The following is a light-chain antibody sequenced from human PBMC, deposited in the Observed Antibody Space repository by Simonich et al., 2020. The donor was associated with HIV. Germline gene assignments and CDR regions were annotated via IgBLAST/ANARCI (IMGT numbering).Light chain of an antibody. CDR3: QQYDNWPT. CDR2: GAS. J-gene: IGKJ4*01. Sequence: EIVLTQSPGTLSLSPGERATLSCRASQSVSSSYLAWYQQKPGQAPRLLIYGASSRATSIPARFSGSGSGTEFTLTISNMQSEDFAVYYCQQYDNWPTFGGGTKVEIK. CDR1: QSVSSSY. V-gene: IGKV3-15*01.